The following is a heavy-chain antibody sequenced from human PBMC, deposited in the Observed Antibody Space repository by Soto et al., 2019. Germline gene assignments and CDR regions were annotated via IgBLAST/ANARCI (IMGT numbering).Heavy chain of an antibody. CDR1: GYTFTSYG. D-gene: IGHD3-10*01. CDR2: ISAYNGNT. CDR3: ARVLLWFGTRSNYYYYGMDV. V-gene: IGHV1-18*01. J-gene: IGHJ6*02. Sequence: ASVKVSCKASGYTFTSYGISWVRQAPGQGLEWMGWISAYNGNTNYAQKLQGRVTMTTDTSTSTAYMELRSLRSDDTAVYYCARVLLWFGTRSNYYYYGMDVWGQGTTVTVSS.